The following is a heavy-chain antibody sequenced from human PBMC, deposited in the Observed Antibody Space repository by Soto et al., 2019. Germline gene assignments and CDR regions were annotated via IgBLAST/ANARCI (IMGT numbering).Heavy chain of an antibody. J-gene: IGHJ4*02. D-gene: IGHD3-22*01. V-gene: IGHV4-30-4*02. CDR3: ARTHYSDRSGTDY. CDR2: IYYSGST. Sequence: PSDTLSLTCTVSGGSIRSGDSYWSWIRQPPGKGLEWIGYIYYSGSTYYNPSLKSRVTISLDTSKNQFSLNLSSVTAADTAVYYCARTHYSDRSGTDYWGQGTLVTVSS. CDR1: GGSIRSGDSY.